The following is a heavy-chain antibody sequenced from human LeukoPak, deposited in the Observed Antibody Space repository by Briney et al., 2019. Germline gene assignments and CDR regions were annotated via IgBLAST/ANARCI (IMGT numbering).Heavy chain of an antibody. CDR2: VYYSGST. D-gene: IGHD2-15*01. Sequence: PSETLSLTCVVSGGSVSGYYWGWIRQPPGRGLEWIGYVYYSGSTNYNPSFKSRITISVDTSRNQFSLQLSSVTAADTAVYYCARIHRYCSGGACYVLNNWGQGTLVAVSS. CDR3: ARIHRYCSGGACYVLNN. V-gene: IGHV4-59*02. J-gene: IGHJ4*02. CDR1: GGSVSGYY.